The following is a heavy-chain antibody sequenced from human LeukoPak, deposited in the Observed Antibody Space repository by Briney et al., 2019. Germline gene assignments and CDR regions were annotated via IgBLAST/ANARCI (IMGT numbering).Heavy chain of an antibody. J-gene: IGHJ4*02. CDR1: GFTFSSYE. Sequence: GGSLRLSCAASGFTFSSYEMNWVRQAPGKGLEWVSYISSSGSTIYYADSVKGRFTISRDNAKNSLYLQMNSLRAEDTAVYYCARDRRGSGSFGLDYWGQGTLDTVSS. D-gene: IGHD3-10*01. CDR2: ISSSGSTI. V-gene: IGHV3-48*03. CDR3: ARDRRGSGSFGLDY.